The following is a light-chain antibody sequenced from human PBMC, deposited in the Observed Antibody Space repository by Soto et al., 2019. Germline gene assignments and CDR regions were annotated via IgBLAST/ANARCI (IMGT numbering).Light chain of an antibody. CDR1: QSLSSSY. V-gene: IGKV3-20*01. CDR2: GTS. J-gene: IGKJ2*01. CDR3: QHYLSSPPRFT. Sequence: EIVLTQSPCTLSFSPGYRATLSCRASQSLSSSYLAWYQQKPDQPPRLLIYGTSNRASGTPDRFSGSGSGTDFSLTISRLEPEDFAVYYCQHYLSSPPRFTFGQGTKLEI.